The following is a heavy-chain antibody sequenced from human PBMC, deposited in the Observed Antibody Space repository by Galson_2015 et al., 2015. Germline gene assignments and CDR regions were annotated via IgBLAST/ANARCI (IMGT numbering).Heavy chain of an antibody. CDR2: IRSKANSYAT. CDR1: GFTFSGSA. D-gene: IGHD3-3*01. J-gene: IGHJ5*02. CDR3: ARDAITYYDFWSGSNWFDP. Sequence: SLRLSCAASGFTFSGSAMHWIRQASGKGLEWVGRIRSKANSYATAYAASVKGRFTISRDDSKNTAYLQMNSLKTEDTAVYYCARDAITYYDFWSGSNWFDPWGQGTLVTVSS. V-gene: IGHV3-73*01.